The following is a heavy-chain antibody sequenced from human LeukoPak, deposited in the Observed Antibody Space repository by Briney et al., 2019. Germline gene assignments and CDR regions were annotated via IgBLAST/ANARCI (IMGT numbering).Heavy chain of an antibody. CDR1: GYTFTGYY. CDR2: IIPILGIA. Sequence: GASVKVSCKASGYTFTGYYMHWVRQAPGQGLEWMGRIIPILGIANYAQKFQGRVTITADKSTSTAYMELSSLRSEDTAVYYCARDGSGSYRSDWFDPWGQGTLVTVSS. D-gene: IGHD3-10*01. V-gene: IGHV1-69*04. J-gene: IGHJ5*02. CDR3: ARDGSGSYRSDWFDP.